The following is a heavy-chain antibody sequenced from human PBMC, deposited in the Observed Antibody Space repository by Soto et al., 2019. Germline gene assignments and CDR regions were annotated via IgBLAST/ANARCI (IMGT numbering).Heavy chain of an antibody. Sequence: PGGSLRLSCAASGFIFNTFAMSWVRQAPGKGLEWVSFISGSGGSTSYADSVRGRFTISRDSSENTLYLQMDSLRLEDTAIYYCAKLRYDDYRCGENWFDPWGQGTLVTVSS. CDR1: GFIFNTFA. J-gene: IGHJ5*02. D-gene: IGHD3-3*01. CDR3: AKLRYDDYRCGENWFDP. CDR2: ISGSGGST. V-gene: IGHV3-23*01.